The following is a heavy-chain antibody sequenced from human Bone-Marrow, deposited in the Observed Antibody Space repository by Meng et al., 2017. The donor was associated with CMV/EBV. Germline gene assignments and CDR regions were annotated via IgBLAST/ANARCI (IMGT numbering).Heavy chain of an antibody. J-gene: IGHJ4*02. Sequence: SLRLSWAGSGITVSNYAMSWVRQAPGKGLEWVSVIYSGSTTYYGDSVRGRFSVSRDNSKNTLSLQMNSLRAEDTAIYYCATLRGDFWGQGTLVTVSS. CDR1: GITVSNYA. CDR3: ATLRGDF. D-gene: IGHD4-17*01. CDR2: IYSGSTT. V-gene: IGHV3-23*03.